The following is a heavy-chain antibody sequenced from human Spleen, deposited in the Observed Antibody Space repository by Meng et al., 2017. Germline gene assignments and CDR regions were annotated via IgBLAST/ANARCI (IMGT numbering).Heavy chain of an antibody. CDR2: IYYSGST. J-gene: IGHJ4*02. Sequence: QLQLRRWGVKLSQPLAPLSPPCTFSGGSVSSGSYYWSWIRQPPGKGLEWIGYIYYSGSTHYNPSLKSRVTISVDTSKNQFSLKLNSVTAADTAVYYCATVGMGLDSWGQGILVTVSS. V-gene: IGHV4-61*01. D-gene: IGHD7-27*01. CDR3: ATVGMGLDS. CDR1: GGSVSSGSYY.